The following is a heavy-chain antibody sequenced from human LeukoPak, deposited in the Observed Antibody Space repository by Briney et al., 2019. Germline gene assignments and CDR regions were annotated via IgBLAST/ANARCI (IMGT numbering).Heavy chain of an antibody. CDR1: GGSMSPYH. V-gene: IGHV4-59*08. CDR2: IYYSGST. Sequence: PSETLSLTCTVSGGSMSPYHWGWIRQPPGKGLEWTGYIYYSGSTNYNPSLKSRVTISADTSKNQFSLKLSSVTAADTAVYYCARTAPPLRDIVVVPAAHYYYYGMDVWGQGTTVTVSS. CDR3: ARTAPPLRDIVVVPAAHYYYYGMDV. D-gene: IGHD2-2*01. J-gene: IGHJ6*02.